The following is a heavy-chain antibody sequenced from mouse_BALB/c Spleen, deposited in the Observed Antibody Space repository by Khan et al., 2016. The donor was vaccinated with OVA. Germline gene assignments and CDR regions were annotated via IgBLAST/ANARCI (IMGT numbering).Heavy chain of an antibody. CDR1: GLSLINYG. V-gene: IGHV2-3*01. D-gene: IGHD1-1*01. J-gene: IGHJ3*01. CDR2: MWGDGTT. CDR3: GITYYRLAWFAY. Sequence: VQLQESGPGLVAPSQSLSITCTVSGLSLINYGVSWIRQPPGKGLEWLGVMWGDGTTNYHSTLKPRLSINKDNYKSQVFLQLTSLQTDDTSTYYCGITYYRLAWFAYWGQGTLVTVSA.